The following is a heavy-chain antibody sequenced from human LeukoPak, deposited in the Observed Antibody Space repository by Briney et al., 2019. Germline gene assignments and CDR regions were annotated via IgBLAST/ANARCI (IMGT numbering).Heavy chain of an antibody. CDR3: PRELSVADC. CDR1: GYTFTNYN. D-gene: IGHD2-21*01. Sequence: ASVKLSCDVSGYTFTNYNAHWKRKAPEQGLEWMGWINPNSGGTNYAQKFQGRVTMTKDTSISTAYMELSSLRSDYTGESFRPRELSVADCWGQGTLVTVSS. V-gene: IGHV1-2*02. J-gene: IGHJ4*02. CDR2: INPNSGGT.